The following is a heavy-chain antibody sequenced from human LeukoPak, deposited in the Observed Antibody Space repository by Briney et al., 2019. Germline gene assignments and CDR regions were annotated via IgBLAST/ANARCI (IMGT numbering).Heavy chain of an antibody. CDR3: ARHSGSYLFTTLFDY. V-gene: IGHV4-39*01. D-gene: IGHD1-26*01. CDR1: GGSIRSSYYY. J-gene: IGHJ4*02. Sequence: SETLSLTCTVSGGSIRSSYYYWGWIRQPPGKGLEWIGSIYDSGSTYYNPSLKSRVTISVDTSKNQFSLKLNSVTAADTAVYYCARHSGSYLFTTLFDYWGQGTLVTVSS. CDR2: IYDSGST.